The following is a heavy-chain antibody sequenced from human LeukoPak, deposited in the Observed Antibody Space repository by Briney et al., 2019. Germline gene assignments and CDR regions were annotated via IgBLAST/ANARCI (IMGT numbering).Heavy chain of an antibody. CDR2: IIPIFGTA. CDR3: ARGQRYYDFWSGYYGPNYYYYGMDV. J-gene: IGHJ6*02. D-gene: IGHD3-3*01. V-gene: IGHV1-69*13. Sequence: ASVKVSCKASGGTFSSYAISWVRQAPGQGLEWMGGIIPIFGTANYAQEFQGRVTITADESTSTAYMELSSLRSEDTAVYYCARGQRYYDFWSGYYGPNYYYYGMDVWGQGTTVTVSS. CDR1: GGTFSSYA.